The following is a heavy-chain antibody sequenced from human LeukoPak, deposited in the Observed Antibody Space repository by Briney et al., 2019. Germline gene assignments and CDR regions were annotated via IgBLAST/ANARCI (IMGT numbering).Heavy chain of an antibody. Sequence: ASVKVSCKASGYTFTDDYIHWVRQAPGQGLEWMGSINPTNGGTNFAQKFQGRVTMTRDTSISTAYMELSGLRSDDTAVYYCARGRNNDYWGQGTLVTVSS. J-gene: IGHJ4*02. V-gene: IGHV1-2*02. CDR2: INPTNGGT. CDR1: GYTFTDDY. D-gene: IGHD1-14*01. CDR3: ARGRNNDY.